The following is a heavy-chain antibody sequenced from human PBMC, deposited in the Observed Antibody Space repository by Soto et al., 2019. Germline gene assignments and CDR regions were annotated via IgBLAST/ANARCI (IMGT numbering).Heavy chain of an antibody. Sequence: GGSLRLSCAASGFTFSSYSMNWVRQAPGKGLEWVSSISSSSSYIYYADSVKGRFTISRDNAKNSLYLQMNSLRAEDTAVYYCAGVPNYDFWSGYTMGYYYYYGMDVWGQGTTVTVSS. CDR2: ISSSSSYI. CDR3: AGVPNYDFWSGYTMGYYYYYGMDV. V-gene: IGHV3-21*01. D-gene: IGHD3-3*01. CDR1: GFTFSSYS. J-gene: IGHJ6*02.